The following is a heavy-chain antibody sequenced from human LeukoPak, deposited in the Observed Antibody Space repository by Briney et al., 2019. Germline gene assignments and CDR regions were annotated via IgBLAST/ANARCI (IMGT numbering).Heavy chain of an antibody. CDR3: ARGLEGKSTVTTRTFDY. D-gene: IGHD4-17*01. J-gene: IGHJ4*02. V-gene: IGHV4-34*01. CDR1: GGSFRGYY. Sequence: SETLSLTCAVYGGSFRGYYWSWIRQPPGKGLEWIGEINHSGSTNYNPSLKSRVTISVDTSKNQFSLKMSSVTAADTAVYFCARGLEGKSTVTTRTFDYWGQGTLVTVSS. CDR2: INHSGST.